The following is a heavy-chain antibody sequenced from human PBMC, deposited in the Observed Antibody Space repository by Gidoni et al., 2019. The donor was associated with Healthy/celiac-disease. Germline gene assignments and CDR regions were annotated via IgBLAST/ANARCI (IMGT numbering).Heavy chain of an antibody. V-gene: IGHV4-34*01. D-gene: IGHD6-13*01. CDR1: GGSFSGSS. CDR3: AREALGGRPGWGYGSSWYRGKAFDI. J-gene: IGHJ3*02. Sequence: QVQLQQWGAGLLKPSETLSLTCAVYGGSFSGSSWSWIRHPPGKGLEWIGEINHSGSTNYNPSLKSRVTISVDTSKNQFSLKLSSVTAADTAVYYCAREALGGRPGWGYGSSWYRGKAFDIWGQGTMVTVSS. CDR2: INHSGST.